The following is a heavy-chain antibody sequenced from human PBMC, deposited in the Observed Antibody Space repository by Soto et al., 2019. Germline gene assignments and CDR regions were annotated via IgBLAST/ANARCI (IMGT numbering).Heavy chain of an antibody. D-gene: IGHD4-4*01. Sequence: GGSLRLSCAASGFTFSSYAMRWVRHAPGKGLEWVSAISGSGGSTYYADSVKGRFTISRGNSKNTLYLQMNSLRAEDTAVYYCAKALVDPDYISGFDYWGQGTLVTVSS. J-gene: IGHJ4*02. CDR1: GFTFSSYA. V-gene: IGHV3-23*01. CDR2: ISGSGGST. CDR3: AKALVDPDYISGFDY.